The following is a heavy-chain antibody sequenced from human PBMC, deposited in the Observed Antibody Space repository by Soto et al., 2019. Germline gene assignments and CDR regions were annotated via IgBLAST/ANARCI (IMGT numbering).Heavy chain of an antibody. CDR3: ASHMSTGIAVAGMPDY. D-gene: IGHD6-19*01. Sequence: GESLKISCAASGFTFSSYAMSWVRQAPGKGLEWVSAISGSGGSTYYADSVKGRFTISRDNSKNTLYLQMNSLRAEDTAVYYCASHMSTGIAVAGMPDYWGQGTLVTVSS. V-gene: IGHV3-23*01. CDR2: ISGSGGST. J-gene: IGHJ4*02. CDR1: GFTFSSYA.